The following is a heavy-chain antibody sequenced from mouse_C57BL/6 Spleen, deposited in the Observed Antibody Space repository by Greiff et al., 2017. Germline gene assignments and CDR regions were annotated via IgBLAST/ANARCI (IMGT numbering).Heavy chain of an antibody. V-gene: IGHV1-64*01. Sequence: QVKLQQPGAELVKPGASVKLSCKASGYTFTGYWMHWVKQRPGQGLEWIGMIHPNSGSTNYTEKFKSKATLTVDKSSSTAYMQLRSRTSEDSAVXYCAFMTSVVAGDYWGQGTTLTVSS. CDR1: GYTFTGYW. D-gene: IGHD1-1*01. CDR3: AFMTSVVAGDY. CDR2: IHPNSGST. J-gene: IGHJ2*01.